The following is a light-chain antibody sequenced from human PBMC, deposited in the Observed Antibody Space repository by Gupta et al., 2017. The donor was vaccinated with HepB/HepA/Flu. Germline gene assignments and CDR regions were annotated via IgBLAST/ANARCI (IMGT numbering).Light chain of an antibody. Sequence: AIQLTQSPSSLSASVGDRVTITCRPSQGISSALAWYQQKPGKPPTLLIYDASSLGSGVPSRFSGSGSGTDFTLTISSLQPEDFATYYCQQVDNYPVTFGGGTKVEIK. J-gene: IGKJ4*01. CDR1: QGISSA. CDR3: QQVDNYPVT. CDR2: DAS. V-gene: IGKV1D-13*01.